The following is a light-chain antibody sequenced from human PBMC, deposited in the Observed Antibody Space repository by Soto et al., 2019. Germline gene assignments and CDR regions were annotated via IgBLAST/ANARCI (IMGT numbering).Light chain of an antibody. J-gene: IGKJ4*01. V-gene: IGKV3-20*01. CDR1: QSVSSGY. CDR3: QQYGSSPFT. Sequence: EIVLTQSPGTLSLSPGERATHSCRASQSVSSGYLAWYQQKPGQAPRLLIYGASSRATGNPDRFSGSGSGTDFTLTISRLEPEDFAVYYCQQYGSSPFTFGGGTKVEIK. CDR2: GAS.